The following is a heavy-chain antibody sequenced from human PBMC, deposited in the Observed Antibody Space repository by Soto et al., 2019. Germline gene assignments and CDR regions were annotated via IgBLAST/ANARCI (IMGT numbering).Heavy chain of an antibody. CDR1: GFTFRSYG. J-gene: IGHJ3*02. CDR2: ISYDGSNK. D-gene: IGHD3-9*01. V-gene: IGHV3-30*18. Sequence: PGGSLRLSCAASGFTFRSYGMHWVRQAPGKGLEWVAVISYDGSNKYYADSAKGRFTISRDNSKNTLYLQMNSLRAEDTAVYYCAKDLLALRYFDWLAFDIWGQGTMVTVSS. CDR3: AKDLLALRYFDWLAFDI.